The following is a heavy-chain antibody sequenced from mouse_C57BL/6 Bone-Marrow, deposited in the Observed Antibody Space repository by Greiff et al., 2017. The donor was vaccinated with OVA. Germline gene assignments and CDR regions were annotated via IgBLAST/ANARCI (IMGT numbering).Heavy chain of an antibody. Sequence: VHVKQSGTVLARPGASVKMSCKTSGYTFTSYWMHWVKQRPGQGLEWIGAIYPGNSDTSYNQKFKGKAKLTAVTSASTAYMELSSLTNEDSAVYYCYYYGSSLYAMDYWGQGTSVTVSS. CDR2: IYPGNSDT. V-gene: IGHV1-5*01. J-gene: IGHJ4*01. D-gene: IGHD1-1*01. CDR3: YYYGSSLYAMDY. CDR1: GYTFTSYW.